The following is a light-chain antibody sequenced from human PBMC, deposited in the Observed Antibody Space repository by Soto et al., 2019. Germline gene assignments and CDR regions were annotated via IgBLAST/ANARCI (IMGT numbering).Light chain of an antibody. CDR3: AAWDDSLRAVL. CDR1: GSSIGINY. Sequence: QSVLTQPPSASGTPGQRVTISCSGSGSSIGINYVYWYQQLPGTVPKLLIYRDNQRPSGVPDRFSGSKSGTSASLAISGLRSEDEADYYCAAWDDSLRAVLFGGGTKVTVL. CDR2: RDN. J-gene: IGLJ2*01. V-gene: IGLV1-47*01.